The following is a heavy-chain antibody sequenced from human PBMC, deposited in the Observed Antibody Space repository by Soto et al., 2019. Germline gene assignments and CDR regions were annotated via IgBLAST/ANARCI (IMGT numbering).Heavy chain of an antibody. J-gene: IGHJ6*02. CDR2: INPNSGGT. CDR3: ARDSGSYQNYYYYYGMDV. Sequence: ASVKVSCKASGYTFTGYYMHWVRQAPGQGLEWMGWINPNSGGTNYAQKFQGWVTMTRDTSISPAYMELSRLRSDDTAVYYCARDSGSYQNYYYYYGMDVWGQGTTVTVSS. D-gene: IGHD3-10*01. V-gene: IGHV1-2*04. CDR1: GYTFTGYY.